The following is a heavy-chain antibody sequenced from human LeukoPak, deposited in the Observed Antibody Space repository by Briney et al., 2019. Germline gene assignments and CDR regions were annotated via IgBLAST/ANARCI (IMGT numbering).Heavy chain of an antibody. CDR3: ARDRQRITMIVVAPGHAFDI. V-gene: IGHV4-39*07. CDR1: GGSISSSSYY. Sequence: PSETLSLTCTVSGGSISSSSYYWGWIRQPPGKGLEWIGSIYYSGSTYYNPSLKSRVTISVDTSKNQFSLKLSSVTAADTAVYYCARDRQRITMIVVAPGHAFDIWGQGTMVTVSS. D-gene: IGHD3-22*01. J-gene: IGHJ3*02. CDR2: IYYSGST.